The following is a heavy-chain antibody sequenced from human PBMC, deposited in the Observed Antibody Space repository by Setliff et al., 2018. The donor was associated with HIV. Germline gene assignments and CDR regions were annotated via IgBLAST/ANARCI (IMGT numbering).Heavy chain of an antibody. CDR1: GGPFSGFY. Sequence: KTSETLSLTCAVYGGPFSGFYYSWIRQAPGKGLEWIGEINPSGSTNYNPSLKSRVTISVDTSKDQVSLNLNSVTAADPAVYYCARRGAVASPPPLWGQGTLVTVSS. CDR3: ARRGAVASPPPL. J-gene: IGHJ4*02. CDR2: INPSGST. D-gene: IGHD6-19*01. V-gene: IGHV4-34*01.